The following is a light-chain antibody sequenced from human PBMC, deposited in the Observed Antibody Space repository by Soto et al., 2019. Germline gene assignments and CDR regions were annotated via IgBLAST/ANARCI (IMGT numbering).Light chain of an antibody. Sequence: QSVLTQPPSVSGAPGQRVTISCTGSSSNIGAGFDVHWYHQIAGTAPKLLIYGNSNRPSGVPDRFSGSKSGTSASLAINGLRSEDEAEYYCAVWDDSVFGKIFGGGTKVTVL. J-gene: IGLJ2*01. CDR3: AVWDDSVFGKI. CDR1: SSNIGAGFD. V-gene: IGLV1-40*01. CDR2: GNS.